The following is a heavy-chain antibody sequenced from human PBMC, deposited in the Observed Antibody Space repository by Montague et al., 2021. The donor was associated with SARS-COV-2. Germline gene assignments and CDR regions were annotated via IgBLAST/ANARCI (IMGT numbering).Heavy chain of an antibody. CDR2: THQWGGT. CDR3: GRAKGSRYYYDSSGYYRDRGYYYYYYGMDV. Sequence: SETLSLTCAVSGDSINSEHWWSWVRHPPGKGLEWIVETHQWGGTNYNPSLRSRVSIFLDNSKNQFSLILTSVTAADTAVYYCGRAKGSRYYYDSSGYYRDRGYYYYYYGMDVWGQGTTVTVSS. J-gene: IGHJ6*02. D-gene: IGHD3-22*01. CDR1: GDSINSEHW. V-gene: IGHV4-4*02.